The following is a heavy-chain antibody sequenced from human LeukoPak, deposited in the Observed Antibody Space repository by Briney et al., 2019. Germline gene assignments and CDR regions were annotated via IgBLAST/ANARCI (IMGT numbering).Heavy chain of an antibody. CDR3: AKDGGRSGWYLIDY. Sequence: PGGSLRLSCAASGFTFDDYAMHWVRQAPGKGLEWVSGISWNSGTIGYADSVKGRFTISRDNAKNSLYLQVNSVKAEDMALYYCAKDGGRSGWYLIDYWGQGTLVTVSS. CDR1: GFTFDDYA. V-gene: IGHV3-9*03. J-gene: IGHJ4*02. D-gene: IGHD6-19*01. CDR2: ISWNSGTI.